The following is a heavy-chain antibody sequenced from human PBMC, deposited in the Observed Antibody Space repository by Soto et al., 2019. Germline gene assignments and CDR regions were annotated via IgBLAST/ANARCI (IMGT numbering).Heavy chain of an antibody. Sequence: EVQLLESGGGLVQPGGSLRLSCAASGFTFSSYAMTWVRQAPGKGLEWVSAISGGGGNTYYADSVKGRFTISRDISKNTLYVQMNSLRGEDTAVYYCARGYGGAWAPFDSWGQGTLVTVSS. J-gene: IGHJ4*02. D-gene: IGHD2-21*02. CDR1: GFTFSSYA. CDR2: ISGGGGNT. V-gene: IGHV3-23*01. CDR3: ARGYGGAWAPFDS.